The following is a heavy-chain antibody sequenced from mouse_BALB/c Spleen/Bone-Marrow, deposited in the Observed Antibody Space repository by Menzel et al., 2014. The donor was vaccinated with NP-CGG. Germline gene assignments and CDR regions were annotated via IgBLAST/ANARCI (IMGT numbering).Heavy chain of an antibody. CDR2: INPYNEGS. D-gene: IGHD1-1*01. V-gene: IGHV1-14*01. CDR1: GYTFMRYV. Sequence: VHVKQSGPELVKPGASVKMSCKASGYTFMRYVIHWVRQKPGQGLDWIGYINPYNEGSKYNEKFKGEATLTSDKSSHTAYMELGSLTSDDSAAYYCARERDYGDYFDYWGQGTTLTVSS. CDR3: ARERDYGDYFDY. J-gene: IGHJ2*01.